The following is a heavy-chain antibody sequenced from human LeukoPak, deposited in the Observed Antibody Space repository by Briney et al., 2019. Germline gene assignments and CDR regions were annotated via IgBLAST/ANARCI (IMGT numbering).Heavy chain of an antibody. D-gene: IGHD5-24*01. V-gene: IGHV4-39*07. CDR2: IYYSGST. J-gene: IGHJ4*02. CDR1: GGSISSSSYY. CDR3: ARQGDGSPDY. Sequence: SETLSLTCTVSGGSISSSSYYWGWIRQPPGKGLEWTGSIYYSGSTYYNPSLKSRVTISVDTSENQFSLKLSSVTAADTAVYYCARQGDGSPDYWGQGTLVTVSS.